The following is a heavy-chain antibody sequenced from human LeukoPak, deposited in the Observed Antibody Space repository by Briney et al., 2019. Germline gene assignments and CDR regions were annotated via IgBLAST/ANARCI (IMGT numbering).Heavy chain of an antibody. Sequence: GGSLRLSCAASGFTFRGSVMHWVRQASGKGLEWVGRIRSKANSYATAYAASVKGRFTISRDDSKNTAYLQMNSLKTEDTAVYYCTSQSIAARPTSLWGQGTLVTVSS. D-gene: IGHD6-6*01. CDR1: GFTFRGSV. CDR2: IRSKANSYAT. J-gene: IGHJ4*02. V-gene: IGHV3-73*01. CDR3: TSQSIAARPTSL.